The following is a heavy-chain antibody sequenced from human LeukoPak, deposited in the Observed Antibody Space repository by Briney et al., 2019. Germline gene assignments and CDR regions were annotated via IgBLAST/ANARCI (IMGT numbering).Heavy chain of an antibody. Sequence: ASVKVSCKASGYTFTSYGISWVRQAPGQGLEWMGWISAYNGNTNYAQKLQGRVTMTTDTSTSTAYMELRSLRSDDTAVYYCARVYCSGGSCYAWFDYWGQGTLVTVSS. D-gene: IGHD2-15*01. J-gene: IGHJ4*02. CDR2: ISAYNGNT. V-gene: IGHV1-18*01. CDR3: ARVYCSGGSCYAWFDY. CDR1: GYTFTSYG.